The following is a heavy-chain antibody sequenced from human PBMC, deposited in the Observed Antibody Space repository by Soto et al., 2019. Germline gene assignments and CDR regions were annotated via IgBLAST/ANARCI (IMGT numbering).Heavy chain of an antibody. CDR1: GSSLGTYY. J-gene: IGHJ4*02. Sequence: SETLSLTCSVSGSSLGTYYWSWIRQPPGKGLKWVGYIYYSGTTNYSPSLKSRVTMSIDTSKNQFSMKLNSMTAADTAVYYCARDGAQWGFDYWGQGTLVPASS. V-gene: IGHV4-59*01. CDR3: ARDGAQWGFDY. CDR2: IYYSGTT. D-gene: IGHD1-26*01.